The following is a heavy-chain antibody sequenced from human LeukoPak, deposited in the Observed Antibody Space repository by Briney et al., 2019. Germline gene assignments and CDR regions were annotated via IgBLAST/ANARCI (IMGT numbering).Heavy chain of an antibody. Sequence: SVKVSCKASGGNLNNFAISWVRQAPGQGLEWMGRIIPILGIANYAQKFQGRVTITADKSTSTAYMELSSLRSEDTAVYYCARDLAAAGLFDYWGQGTLVTVSS. J-gene: IGHJ4*02. V-gene: IGHV1-69*04. D-gene: IGHD6-13*01. CDR1: GGNLNNFA. CDR2: IIPILGIA. CDR3: ARDLAAAGLFDY.